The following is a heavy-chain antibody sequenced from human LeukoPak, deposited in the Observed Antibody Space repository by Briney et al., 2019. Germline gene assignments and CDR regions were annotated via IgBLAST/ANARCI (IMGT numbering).Heavy chain of an antibody. CDR3: ARKNYFYYYMDV. CDR1: GFTFSSYA. J-gene: IGHJ6*03. CDR2: ISGSGDST. Sequence: PGGSLRLSCAASGFTFSSYAMNWVRQAPGKGLEWVSGISGSGDSTYYADSVKGRFTISRDNSKNTLYLQMNSLRAEDTAVYYCARKNYFYYYMDVWGKGTTVTISS. V-gene: IGHV3-23*01. D-gene: IGHD2/OR15-2a*01.